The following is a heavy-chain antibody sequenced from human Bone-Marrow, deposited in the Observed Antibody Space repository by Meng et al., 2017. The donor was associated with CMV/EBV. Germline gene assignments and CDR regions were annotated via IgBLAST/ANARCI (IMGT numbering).Heavy chain of an antibody. CDR1: GFTFSSYA. CDR3: ARDPEWLYNYHYYGMDV. Sequence: GESLKISCAASGFTFSSYAMHWVRQAPGKGLEWVAVISYDGSNKYYADSVKGRFTISRDNSKNTLYLQMDSLRAEDTAVYYCARDPEWLYNYHYYGMDVWGQGTTVTVSS. J-gene: IGHJ6*02. CDR2: ISYDGSNK. D-gene: IGHD3-3*01. V-gene: IGHV3-30*04.